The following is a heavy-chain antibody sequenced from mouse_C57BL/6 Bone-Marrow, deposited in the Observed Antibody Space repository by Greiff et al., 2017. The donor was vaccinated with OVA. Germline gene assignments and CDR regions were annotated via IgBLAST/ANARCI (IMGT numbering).Heavy chain of an antibody. CDR1: GFTFSDYG. V-gene: IGHV5-15*01. D-gene: IGHD1-1*01. CDR2: ISNLAYSI. J-gene: IGHJ1*03. CDR3: ARHEYYGSSYVGYFDV. Sequence: DVQLVESGGGLVQPGGSLKLSCAASGFTFSDYGMAWVRQAPRKGPEWVAFISNLAYSIYYADTVTGRFTISRENAKNTLYLEMSSLRSEDTAMYYCARHEYYGSSYVGYFDVWGTGTTVTVSS.